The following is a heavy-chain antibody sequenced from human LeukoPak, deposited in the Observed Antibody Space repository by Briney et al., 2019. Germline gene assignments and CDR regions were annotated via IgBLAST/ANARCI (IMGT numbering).Heavy chain of an antibody. D-gene: IGHD6-19*01. J-gene: IGHJ4*02. V-gene: IGHV4-39*01. Sequence: SETLSLTCTVSGGSITGSDFYWGWIRQPPGKGLEWIGSIYYSGSTYYNPSLKSRVTISVDTSKNQFSLKLSSVTAADTAVYYCARRFPRSRSGINRFFDFWGQGTLVTVSS. CDR2: IYYSGST. CDR1: GGSITGSDFY. CDR3: ARRFPRSRSGINRFFDF.